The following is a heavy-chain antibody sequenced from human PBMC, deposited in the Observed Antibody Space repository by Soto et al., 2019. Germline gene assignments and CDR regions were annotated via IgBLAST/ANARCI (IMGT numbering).Heavy chain of an antibody. V-gene: IGHV3-21*01. D-gene: IGHD1-26*01. J-gene: IGHJ4*01. CDR2: ISSTSIYI. CDR1: GFTFSGNS. CDR3: ARQRGGREGGY. Sequence: GGSLRLSCVASGFTFSGNSMKWVRQAPGKGLEWVSSISSTSIYIFYADSLQGRFTISRDNAKNSLSLQMNSLRAEETAIYYCARQRGGREGGYCGQGPLVTV.